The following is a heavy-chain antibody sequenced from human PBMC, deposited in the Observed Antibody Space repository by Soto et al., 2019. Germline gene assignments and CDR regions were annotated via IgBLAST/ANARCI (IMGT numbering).Heavy chain of an antibody. CDR2: VSSSVNT. CDR1: GDSLGNYY. D-gene: IGHD3-9*01. CDR3: ARADYEILTGSYAMDV. J-gene: IGHJ6*02. Sequence: XETLSLTCTVSGDSLGNYYWFWIRQPVGKGLEWIGRVSSSVNTNANPTLNSRATMSIDTSKNQFSLRLRSVTAADTAVYYCARADYEILTGSYAMDVWGQGTTVTVPS. V-gene: IGHV4-4*07.